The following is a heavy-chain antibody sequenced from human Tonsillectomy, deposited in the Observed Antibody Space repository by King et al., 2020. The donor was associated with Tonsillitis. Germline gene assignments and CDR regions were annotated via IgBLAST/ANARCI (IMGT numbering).Heavy chain of an antibody. CDR1: GYTFTGYY. V-gene: IGHV1-2*02. D-gene: IGHD2-2*01. Sequence: QLVQSGAEVKKPGASVKVSCKASGYTFTGYYMHWVRQAPGQGLEGMGWINPNSVGTNYAQKVQGRVTMTRDTAIRTAYLGLGGVRSDDTAVFYCAGPSIVVVPAAIGAYYYGMDVWGQGTTVTVSS. CDR3: AGPSIVVVPAAIGAYYYGMDV. J-gene: IGHJ6*02. CDR2: INPNSVGT.